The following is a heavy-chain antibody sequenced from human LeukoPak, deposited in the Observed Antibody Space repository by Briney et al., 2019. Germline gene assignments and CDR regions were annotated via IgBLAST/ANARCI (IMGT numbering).Heavy chain of an antibody. CDR1: GFTLSSYE. J-gene: IGHJ4*02. CDR2: ISRSATTI. CDR3: ARVGALSSSWLLY. V-gene: IGHV3-48*03. D-gene: IGHD6-13*01. Sequence: GGSLRLSCAASGFTLSSYEMNWVRQAPGKGLEWVSSISRSATTIYYADSVKGRFTISRDNAKNSLYLQMNSLRAEDTAVYFCARVGALSSSWLLYWGQGTLVTVSS.